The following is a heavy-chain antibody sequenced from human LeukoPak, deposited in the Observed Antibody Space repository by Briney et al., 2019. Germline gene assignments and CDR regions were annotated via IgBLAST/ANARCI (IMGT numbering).Heavy chain of an antibody. D-gene: IGHD5-12*01. CDR1: GVTFSYYW. CDR3: VREGGYDPFEN. V-gene: IGHV3-74*01. CDR2: IDSDGSSR. J-gene: IGHJ4*02. Sequence: GGSLRLSCAASGVTFSYYWMHWVRQAPGKGLVWVSRIDSDGSSRSYAGSVKGRFTISRDNAKNTLYLQMNSLTAEDTAVYYCVREGGYDPFENWGQGTLSPSPQ.